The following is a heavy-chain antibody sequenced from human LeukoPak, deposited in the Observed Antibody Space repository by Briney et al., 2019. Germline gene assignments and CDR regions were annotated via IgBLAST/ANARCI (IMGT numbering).Heavy chain of an antibody. Sequence: PGRSLRLSCAASGLTFSSYGMHWVRQAPGKGLEWGAVIWYDGSNEYYADSVKGRFTISRDNSKNTLYLQMNSLRAEDTAVYYCARGIVGATVPDAFDIWGQGTMVTVSS. CDR3: ARGIVGATVPDAFDI. CDR2: IWYDGSNE. D-gene: IGHD1-26*01. J-gene: IGHJ3*02. CDR1: GLTFSSYG. V-gene: IGHV3-33*01.